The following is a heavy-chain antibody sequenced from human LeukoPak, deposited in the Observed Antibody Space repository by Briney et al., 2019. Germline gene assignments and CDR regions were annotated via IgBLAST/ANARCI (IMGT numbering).Heavy chain of an antibody. V-gene: IGHV4-30-2*01. J-gene: IGHJ4*02. CDR2: IYHSGST. D-gene: IGHD6-13*01. CDR1: GGSISSGGYY. Sequence: PSETLSLTCTVSGGSISSGGYYWSWIRQPPGKGLEWIGYIYHSGSTYYNPSLKSRVTISVDRSKNQFSLKLSSVTAADTAVYYCARGPYSSSWYGGNYYFDYWGQGTLVTVSS. CDR3: ARGPYSSSWYGGNYYFDY.